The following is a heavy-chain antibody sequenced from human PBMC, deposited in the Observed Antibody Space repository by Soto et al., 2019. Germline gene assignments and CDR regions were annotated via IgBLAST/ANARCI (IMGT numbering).Heavy chain of an antibody. V-gene: IGHV1-69*06. J-gene: IGHJ4*02. CDR3: ARGPHGVIYGGNLRYFDY. Sequence: QVQLVQSGAEVKKPGSSVKVSCKASGGTFSSYAISWVRQAPGQGLEWMGGIIPIFGTANYAQKFQGRVTITADKSTSTAYMELSSLRSEDTAVYYCARGPHGVIYGGNLRYFDYWGQGTLVTVSS. D-gene: IGHD4-17*01. CDR2: IIPIFGTA. CDR1: GGTFSSYA.